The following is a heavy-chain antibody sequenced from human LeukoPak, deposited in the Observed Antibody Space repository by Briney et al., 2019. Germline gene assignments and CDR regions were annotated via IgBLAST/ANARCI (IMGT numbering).Heavy chain of an antibody. V-gene: IGHV3-15*01. Sequence: GGSLRLSCAASGFTFSDACMSWVREAPGKGLESVGRIKIKTHGGTIEYAAPVQGRFTISRDDSNNALYLQMNSLKTEDTAVYYCTTDEWHWGQGILVTVSS. CDR1: GFTFSDAC. CDR2: IKIKTHGGTI. J-gene: IGHJ4*02. D-gene: IGHD3-3*01. CDR3: TTDEWH.